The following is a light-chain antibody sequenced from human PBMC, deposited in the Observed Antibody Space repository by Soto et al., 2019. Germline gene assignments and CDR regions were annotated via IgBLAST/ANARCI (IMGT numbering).Light chain of an antibody. CDR1: SSDVGKYNL. J-gene: IGLJ3*02. Sequence: QSVLTQPASVSGSPGQSITISCAGSSSDVGKYNLVSWYQQHPGKAPKLMIYGVTERPSGVPDRFSGSKSGNTASLTVSGLQAEDEADYYCYSYAGRNIWVFGGGTKLTVL. CDR3: YSYAGRNIWV. CDR2: GVT. V-gene: IGLV2-23*02.